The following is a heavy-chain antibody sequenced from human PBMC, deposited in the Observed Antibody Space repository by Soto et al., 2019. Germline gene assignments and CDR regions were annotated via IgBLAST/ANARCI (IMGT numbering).Heavy chain of an antibody. J-gene: IGHJ4*02. Sequence: QVQLQESGTGLVEPSGTPSLTCNVYDGSINNGDWCSWVRQPPGKGLEWIGEVYHNGNTNYNASLKSRVTVSVDKSRNQFSLRLTSVTPADTAVYYCATRGIVGPIYWGQGTLVTVSS. CDR3: ATRGIVGPIY. CDR2: VYHNGNT. V-gene: IGHV4-4*02. CDR1: DGSINNGDW. D-gene: IGHD1-26*01.